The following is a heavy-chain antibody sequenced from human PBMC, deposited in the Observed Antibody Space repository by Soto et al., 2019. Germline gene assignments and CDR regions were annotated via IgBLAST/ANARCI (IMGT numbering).Heavy chain of an antibody. CDR2: ISSSSSYT. V-gene: IGHV3-21*04. D-gene: IGHD3-10*01. CDR1: GFTFSSYS. Sequence: PGGSLRLSCAASGFTFSSYSMNWVRQAPGKGLEWVSSISSSSSYTYYADSVKGRFTISRDNAKNSLYLQMNSLRAEDTAVYYCAKVRGYSDYWGQGTLVTVSS. CDR3: AKVRGYSDY. J-gene: IGHJ4*02.